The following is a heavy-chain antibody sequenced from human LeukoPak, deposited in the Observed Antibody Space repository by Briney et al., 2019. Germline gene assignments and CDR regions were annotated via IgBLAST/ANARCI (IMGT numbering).Heavy chain of an antibody. J-gene: IGHJ6*02. V-gene: IGHV3-11*01. CDR3: ARGHYEMGV. CDR2: IAHSGNGI. CDR1: GFTFSDYY. Sequence: GGSLRLSCAASGFTFSDYYMTWIRQAPGKGLEWVSHIAHSGNGILYADAVKGRFTISRDNAKNLLFLQMDSLRAEDTAVYYCARGHYEMGVWGQGTTVIVSS.